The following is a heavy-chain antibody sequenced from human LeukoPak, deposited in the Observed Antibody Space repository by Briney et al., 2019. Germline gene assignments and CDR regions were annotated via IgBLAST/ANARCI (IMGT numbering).Heavy chain of an antibody. CDR3: ARGEGDSGGNFVGDY. CDR2: ISSSSNYI. V-gene: IGHV3-21*01. D-gene: IGHD4-23*01. Sequence: GVSLRLSCAASGFTFSSYSMNWVRQAPGKGLEWVSSISSSSNYIYYADSVKGRFTLSRDNAKNSLWLQMNSLRAEDTAVYYCARGEGDSGGNFVGDYWGQGTLVTVPS. J-gene: IGHJ4*02. CDR1: GFTFSSYS.